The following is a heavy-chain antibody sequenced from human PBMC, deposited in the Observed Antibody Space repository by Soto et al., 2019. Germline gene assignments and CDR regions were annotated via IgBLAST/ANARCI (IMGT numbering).Heavy chain of an antibody. CDR2: ISYDESNK. Sequence: QVQLVESGGGVVQPGRSLRLSCAASGFTFSNYGMHWVRQAPGKGLEWVAVISYDESNKYYVDSVKGRFTISRDNSKNTLYLQMNSLRLEDTGGYYCAKGAPPMTQRDGRVDYWGQGTLVTVSS. CDR1: GFTFSNYG. V-gene: IGHV3-30*18. J-gene: IGHJ4*02. CDR3: AKGAPPMTQRDGRVDY. D-gene: IGHD6-25*01.